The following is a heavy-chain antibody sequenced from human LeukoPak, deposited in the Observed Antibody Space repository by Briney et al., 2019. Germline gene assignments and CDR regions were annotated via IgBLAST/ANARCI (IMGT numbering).Heavy chain of an antibody. Sequence: TGGSLRLSCAASGFTFSSYGMHWVRQAPGKGLEWVAVIWYDGSNKYYADSVKGRFTISRDNSKNTLYLQMNSLRAEDTAVYYCARDNTGYSWFDPWGQGTLVTVSS. CDR2: IWYDGSNK. CDR3: ARDNTGYSWFDP. CDR1: GFTFSSYG. D-gene: IGHD6-13*01. V-gene: IGHV3-33*08. J-gene: IGHJ5*02.